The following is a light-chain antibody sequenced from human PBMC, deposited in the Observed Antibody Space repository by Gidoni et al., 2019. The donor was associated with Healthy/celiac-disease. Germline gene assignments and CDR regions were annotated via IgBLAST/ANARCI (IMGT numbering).Light chain of an antibody. Sequence: DIQMTQSPSTLSASVGDRVTITCQASQDTSNYLNWYQQKPGKAPKLLIYDASNLETGVPSQFSGSGSGTDFTFTISSLQPEDIATYYCQQYDNLPWTFGQGTKLEIK. CDR1: QDTSNY. V-gene: IGKV1-33*01. J-gene: IGKJ1*01. CDR3: QQYDNLPWT. CDR2: DAS.